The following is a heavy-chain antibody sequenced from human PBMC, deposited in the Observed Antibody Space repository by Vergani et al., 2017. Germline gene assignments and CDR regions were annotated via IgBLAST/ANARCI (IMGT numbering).Heavy chain of an antibody. CDR1: GCTFSSYG. CDR3: AKSALAAAVINWFDP. J-gene: IGHJ5*02. Sequence: QVQLVESGGGVVQPGGSLRLSCAASGCTFSSYGMHWVRQAPGKGLEWVAFIRYDGSNKYYADSVKGRFTISRDNSKNTLYLQMNSLRAEDTAVYYCAKSALAAAVINWFDPWGQGTLVTVSS. D-gene: IGHD6-13*01. V-gene: IGHV3-30*02. CDR2: IRYDGSNK.